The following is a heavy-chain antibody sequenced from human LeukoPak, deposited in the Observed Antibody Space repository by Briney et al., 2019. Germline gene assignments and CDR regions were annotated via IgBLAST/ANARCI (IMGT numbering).Heavy chain of an antibody. V-gene: IGHV1-18*01. CDR3: ARAQDYYYYMDV. CDR2: ISAYNGNT. CDR1: GYTFTSYG. J-gene: IGHJ6*03. Sequence: ASVKVSCKASGYTFTSYGISWVRQAPGQGLEWMGWISAYNGNTNYAQKLQGRVTMTTDTSTSTAYMDLRSLRSDDTAVYYCARAQDYYYYMDVWGKGTTVTVSS.